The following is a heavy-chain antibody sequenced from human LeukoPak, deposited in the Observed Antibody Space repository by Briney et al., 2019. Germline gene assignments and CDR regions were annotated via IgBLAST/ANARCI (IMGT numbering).Heavy chain of an antibody. CDR2: ISGSGGST. CDR1: GFTFSSYA. D-gene: IGHD3-22*01. V-gene: IGHV3-23*01. Sequence: PGGSLRLSCAASGFTFSSYAMSWVRQAPGKGLEWVSAISGSGGSTYYADSVKGRFTISRDNSKNTLYRQMNSLRAEDTAVYYCAKPCPSSSDSSGYYYFDYWGQGTLVTVSS. CDR3: AKPCPSSSDSSGYYYFDY. J-gene: IGHJ4*02.